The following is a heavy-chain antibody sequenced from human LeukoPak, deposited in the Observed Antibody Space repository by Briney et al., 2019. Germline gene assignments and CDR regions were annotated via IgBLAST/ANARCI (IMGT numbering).Heavy chain of an antibody. D-gene: IGHD2-2*01. CDR3: ARGTEGLDAFDI. CDR2: IIPIFGTA. CDR1: GGTFNSYA. Sequence: SVKVSCKAPGGTFNSYAISWVRQAPGQGLEWMGGIIPIFGTANYAQKFQGRVTITADESTSTAYMELSSQSSEDTAVYYCARGTEGLDAFDIWGQGTMVTVSS. V-gene: IGHV1-69*13. J-gene: IGHJ3*02.